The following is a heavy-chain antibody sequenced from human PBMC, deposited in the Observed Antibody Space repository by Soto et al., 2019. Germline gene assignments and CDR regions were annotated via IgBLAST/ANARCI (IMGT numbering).Heavy chain of an antibody. J-gene: IGHJ6*02. CDR1: GGSIRSGDYY. D-gene: IGHD4-17*01. CDR3: ASDQDTTVVNRWYYCMHV. CDR2: IYYSGST. V-gene: IGHV4-30-4*01. Sequence: SESLSLTWTVSGGSIRSGDYYWSWIRQPPGKGLEWIGYIYYSGSTYYNPSLKSRVTISVDTSKNKFYLKLSSVTAADTAVYYCASDQDTTVVNRWYYCMHVSRPSTTVTLS.